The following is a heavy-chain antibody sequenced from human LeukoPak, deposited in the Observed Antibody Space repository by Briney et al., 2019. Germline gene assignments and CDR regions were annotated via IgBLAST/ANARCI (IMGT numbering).Heavy chain of an antibody. CDR3: ARDYYNTSGQKSTYYLDD. CDR1: GGSISSSSYY. J-gene: IGHJ4*02. V-gene: IGHV4-39*02. CDR2: IYYSGST. D-gene: IGHD3-22*01. Sequence: SETLSLTCTVSGGSISSSSYYWGWIRQPPGKGLEWIGSIYYSGSTYYNPSLKSRVTISVDTSKNQFSLKLSSVTAADTAVYYCARDYYNTSGQKSTYYLDDWGQGTLVTVSS.